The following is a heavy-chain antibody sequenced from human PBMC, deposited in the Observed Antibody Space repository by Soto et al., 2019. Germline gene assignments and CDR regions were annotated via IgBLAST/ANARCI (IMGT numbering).Heavy chain of an antibody. CDR1: GNSVSSNIAA. V-gene: IGHV6-1*01. CDR2: TYYRSKWYN. D-gene: IGHD6-6*01. CDR3: ARASGYFDY. Sequence: QTPSLTCAISGNSVSSNIAAWNWTRQSPSRGLEWLGRTYYRSKWYNGYAVSVKSRMIVNPDTSKNQFSLQLNSVTSEYTAVYYCARASGYFDYWGQGTLVTVSS. J-gene: IGHJ4*02.